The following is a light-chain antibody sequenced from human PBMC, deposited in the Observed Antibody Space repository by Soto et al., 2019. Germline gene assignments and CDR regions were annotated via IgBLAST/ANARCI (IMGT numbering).Light chain of an antibody. CDR3: SSYTIKRSWV. CDR2: EVT. CDR1: SSDVGSDNR. V-gene: IGLV2-14*01. J-gene: IGLJ3*02. Sequence: QSVLTQPASVTGSPGQSITISCTGTSSDVGSDNRFSWYQQYPNTAPKLIIYEVTNRPSGVSDRFSGSKSGNTASLTISGLQPEDEANYYCSSYTIKRSWVFGGGTKLTVL.